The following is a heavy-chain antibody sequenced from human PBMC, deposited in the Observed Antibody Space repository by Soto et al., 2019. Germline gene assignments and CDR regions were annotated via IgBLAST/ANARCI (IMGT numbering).Heavy chain of an antibody. Sequence: SQTLSLTCTVSGGSISSGDYYWSWIRQPPGKGLEWIGYIYYSGSTYYNPSLKSRVTISVDTSKNQFSLKLSSVTAADTAVYYCARVGVVSIAAAADGYYFDYWGQGTLVTVSS. CDR3: ARVGVVSIAAAADGYYFDY. V-gene: IGHV4-30-4*01. CDR2: IYYSGST. D-gene: IGHD6-13*01. CDR1: GGSISSGDYY. J-gene: IGHJ4*02.